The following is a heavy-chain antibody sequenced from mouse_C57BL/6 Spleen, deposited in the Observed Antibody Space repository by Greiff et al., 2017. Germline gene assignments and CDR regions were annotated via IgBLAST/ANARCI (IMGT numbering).Heavy chain of an antibody. CDR3: ARENSFAY. CDR1: GYSITSGYY. V-gene: IGHV3-6*01. CDR2: ISYDGSN. J-gene: IGHJ3*01. Sequence: VQLQQSGPGLVKPSQSLSLTCSVTGYSITSGYYWNWIRQFPGNKLEWMGYISYDGSNNYNPSLKNRISITRDTSKNQFFLKLNSVTTEDTATYYCARENSFAYWGQGTLVTVSA.